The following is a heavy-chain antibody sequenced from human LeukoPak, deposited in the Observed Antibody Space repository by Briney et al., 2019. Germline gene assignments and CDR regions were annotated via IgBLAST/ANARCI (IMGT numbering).Heavy chain of an antibody. CDR3: ARVVEMATTKAGFGY. J-gene: IGHJ4*02. D-gene: IGHD5-24*01. V-gene: IGHV1-8*01. Sequence: ASVKVSCKASGYTFTSYDINWVRQATGQGLEWMGWMNPNSGNTGYAQKFQGRVTMTRNTSISTAYMELSSLRSEDTAVYYCARVVEMATTKAGFGYWGQGTLVTVSS. CDR1: GYTFTSYD. CDR2: MNPNSGNT.